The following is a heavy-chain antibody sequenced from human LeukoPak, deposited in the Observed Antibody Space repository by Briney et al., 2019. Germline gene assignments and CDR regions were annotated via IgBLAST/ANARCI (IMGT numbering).Heavy chain of an antibody. CDR2: ISSSSTI. Sequence: GGSLRLSCAASGFTFSSYSMNWVRQAPGKGLEWVSYISSSSTIYYADSVKGRFTISRDNAKNSLYLQMNSLRAEDTAVYYCARDRSWWEPYFDYWGQGTLVTVSS. CDR3: ARDRSWWEPYFDY. J-gene: IGHJ4*02. D-gene: IGHD1-26*01. V-gene: IGHV3-48*01. CDR1: GFTFSSYS.